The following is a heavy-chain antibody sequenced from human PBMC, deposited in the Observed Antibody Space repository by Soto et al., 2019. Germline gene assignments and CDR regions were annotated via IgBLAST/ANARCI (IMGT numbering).Heavy chain of an antibody. Sequence: LWGSLRLSCEASGFDISTYGLHWVRQAPGKGLEWLAFIWYDGSNQHYAASVKGRFTISRDNSRNTLYLQMNNLRADDTAVYFCARAVSSATYYDCIGYWGRGTLVTVSS. CDR1: GFDISTYG. V-gene: IGHV3-33*01. CDR2: IWYDGSNQ. CDR3: ARAVSSATYYDCIGY. D-gene: IGHD1-26*01. J-gene: IGHJ4*02.